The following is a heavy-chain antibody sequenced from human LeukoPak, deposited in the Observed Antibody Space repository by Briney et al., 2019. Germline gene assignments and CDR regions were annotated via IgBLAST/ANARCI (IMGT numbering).Heavy chain of an antibody. V-gene: IGHV1-69*05. D-gene: IGHD3-16*02. CDR2: IIPIFGTA. J-gene: IGHJ5*02. CDR3: ARYRRSYNWFDP. CDR1: GGTFSSYA. Sequence: GASMKVSCKASGGTFSSYAISWVRQAPGQGLEWMGGIIPIFGTANYAQKFQGRVTITTDESTSTAYMELSSLRSEDTAVYYCARYRRSYNWFDPWGQGTLVTVSS.